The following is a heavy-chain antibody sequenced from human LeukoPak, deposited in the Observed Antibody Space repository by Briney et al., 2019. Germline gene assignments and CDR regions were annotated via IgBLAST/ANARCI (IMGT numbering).Heavy chain of an antibody. V-gene: IGHV4-59*12. CDR1: GSSISSYY. J-gene: IGHJ4*02. CDR2: IYYSGST. Sequence: RASETLSLTCTVSGSSISSYYWSWIRQPPGKGLEWIGYIYYSGSTNYNPSLKSRVTMSVDTSKNQFSLKLSSVTAADTAVYYCARGRGSSWYRPNAPPDYWGQGTLVTVSS. CDR3: ARGRGSSWYRPNAPPDY. D-gene: IGHD6-13*01.